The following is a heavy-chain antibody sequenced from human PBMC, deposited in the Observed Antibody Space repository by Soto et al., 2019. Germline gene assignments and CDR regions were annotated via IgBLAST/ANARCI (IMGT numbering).Heavy chain of an antibody. J-gene: IGHJ5*02. CDR3: AHSGRYCSSTSCYARWFDP. CDR2: IYWDDDK. CDR1: GFSLSTSGVG. Sequence: QITLKESGPTLVKPTKTLTLTCTFSGFSLSTSGVGVGWILHPQGKSLDWLALIYWDDDKRYSPSLKSRLTITKDTSKNQVVLTMTNMDPVDTATYYCAHSGRYCSSTSCYARWFDPWGQGTLVTVSS. V-gene: IGHV2-5*02. D-gene: IGHD2-2*01.